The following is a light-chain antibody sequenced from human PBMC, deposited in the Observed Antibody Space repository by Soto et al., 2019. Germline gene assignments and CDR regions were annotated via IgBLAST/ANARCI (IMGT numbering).Light chain of an antibody. CDR3: QQYGSSST. CDR1: QSVSSSY. V-gene: IGKV3-20*01. Sequence: EIVLTQSPGTLSLSPGERATLSCRASQSVSSSYLAWYQQKPGQAPRLLIYGASSMATGIPDMFSGSGSGTDFTLTISRLEPEDFAVYYCQQYGSSSTFGPWTKVDIK. J-gene: IGKJ3*01. CDR2: GAS.